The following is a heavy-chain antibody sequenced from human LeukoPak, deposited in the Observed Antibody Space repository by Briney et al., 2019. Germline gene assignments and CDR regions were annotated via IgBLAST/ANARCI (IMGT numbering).Heavy chain of an antibody. D-gene: IGHD3-22*01. CDR1: GFTFSSYS. Sequence: GGSLRLSCAASGFTFSSYSMNWVRQAPGRGLEWVSSISSSSSYIYYADSVKGRFTISRDNAKNSLYLQMNSLRAEDTAVYFCARGPYSYDSSGAFDIWGQGTMVTVSP. CDR3: ARGPYSYDSSGAFDI. J-gene: IGHJ3*02. CDR2: ISSSSSYI. V-gene: IGHV3-21*04.